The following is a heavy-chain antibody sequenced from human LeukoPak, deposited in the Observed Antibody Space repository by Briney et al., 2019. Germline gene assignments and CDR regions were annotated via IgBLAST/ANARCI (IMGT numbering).Heavy chain of an antibody. J-gene: IGHJ6*02. CDR1: GFTFSSYA. CDR3: ARDISGWYSGGYFRMDV. V-gene: IGHV3-23*01. D-gene: IGHD6-19*01. Sequence: HSGGSLRLSCAASGFTFSSYAMSWVRQAPGKGLEWVSAISGSGGSTYYADSVKGRFTISRDNSKNTLYLQMNSLRAEDTAVYYCARDISGWYSGGYFRMDVWGQGTTVTVSS. CDR2: ISGSGGST.